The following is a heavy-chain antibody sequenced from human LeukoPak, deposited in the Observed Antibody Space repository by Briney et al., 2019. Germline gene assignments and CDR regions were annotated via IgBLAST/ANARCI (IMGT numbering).Heavy chain of an antibody. V-gene: IGHV4-39*01. D-gene: IGHD3/OR15-3a*01. CDR1: GDSIRSSSYY. CDR3: ARRGLDWSVFDY. Sequence: SEALSLTCTVSGDSIRSSSYYWGWIRQPPGKGLEWIGSIYYSGTTYDNPSLKSRVTISVDTSKNQFSLKVNSVTAADTAVYYCARRGLDWSVFDYWGLGTLVTVSS. CDR2: IYYSGTT. J-gene: IGHJ4*02.